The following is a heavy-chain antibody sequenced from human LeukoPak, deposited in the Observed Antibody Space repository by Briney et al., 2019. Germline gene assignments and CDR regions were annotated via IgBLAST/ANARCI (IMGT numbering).Heavy chain of an antibody. CDR3: ASPLITIFGVVTDY. J-gene: IGHJ4*02. CDR2: IKQDGSEK. D-gene: IGHD3-3*01. Sequence: GGSLRLSCAASGFTFSSYWMSWVRQAPGKGLEWVANIKQDGSEKYYVDSVKGRFTISRDNAKNSLNLQMNSLRAEDTAVYYGASPLITIFGVVTDYSGQGTLVTASS. CDR1: GFTFSSYW. V-gene: IGHV3-7*01.